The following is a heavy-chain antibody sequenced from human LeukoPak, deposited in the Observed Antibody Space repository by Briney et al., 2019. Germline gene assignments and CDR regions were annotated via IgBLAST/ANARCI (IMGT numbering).Heavy chain of an antibody. D-gene: IGHD6-19*01. J-gene: IGHJ4*02. CDR3: ATTVISVSGTLRNS. Sequence: SETLSLTCTVSGGSVSGYYWNWIRQPPGRGLEWIGQINHSGSTDYNPSLKSRVTISVDTSKKQFSLKLSSVTAADTAVYYCATTVISVSGTLRNSWGQGTLVTVSS. CDR2: INHSGST. V-gene: IGHV4-34*01. CDR1: GGSVSGYY.